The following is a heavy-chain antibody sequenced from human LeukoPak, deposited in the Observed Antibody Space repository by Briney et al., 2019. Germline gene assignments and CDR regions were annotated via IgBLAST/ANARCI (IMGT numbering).Heavy chain of an antibody. J-gene: IGHJ6*02. D-gene: IGHD2-2*01. CDR1: GFTFSSYA. CDR3: AKSVAGYCSTTSCPGLYYGLDV. V-gene: IGHV3-23*01. Sequence: GGSLRLSCAASGFTFSSYAMSWVRQAPGKGLEWVSAISGSGGSTYYADSVKGRFTISRDNSKNTLYLQMNSLRAEDTAVYYCAKSVAGYCSTTSCPGLYYGLDVWGQGTTVTVSS. CDR2: ISGSGGST.